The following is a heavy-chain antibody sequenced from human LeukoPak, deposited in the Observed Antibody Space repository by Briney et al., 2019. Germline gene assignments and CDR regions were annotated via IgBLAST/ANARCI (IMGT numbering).Heavy chain of an antibody. CDR1: GFTFSSYA. D-gene: IGHD4-17*01. CDR3: ARPPSYTTVTTFVRYHFDY. J-gene: IGHJ4*02. CDR2: ISYDGSNK. V-gene: IGHV3-30-3*01. Sequence: GGSLRLSCAASGFTFSSYAMHWVRRAPGKGLEWVAVISYDGSNKYYADSVKGRFTISRDNSKNTLYLQMNSLRAEDTAVYYCARPPSYTTVTTFVRYHFDYWGQGTLVTVSS.